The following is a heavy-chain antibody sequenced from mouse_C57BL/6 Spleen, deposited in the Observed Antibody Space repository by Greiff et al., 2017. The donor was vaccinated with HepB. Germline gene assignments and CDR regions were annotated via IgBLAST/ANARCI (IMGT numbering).Heavy chain of an antibody. Sequence: EVKLVESGAELVKPGASVKLSCTASGFNIKDYYMHWVKQRTEQGLEWIGRIDPEDGETKYAPKFQGKATITADTSSNTAYLQLSSLTSEDTAVYYCARSWQLRAWFAYWGQGTLVTVSA. J-gene: IGHJ3*01. D-gene: IGHD3-2*02. CDR3: ARSWQLRAWFAY. CDR2: IDPEDGET. CDR1: GFNIKDYY. V-gene: IGHV14-2*01.